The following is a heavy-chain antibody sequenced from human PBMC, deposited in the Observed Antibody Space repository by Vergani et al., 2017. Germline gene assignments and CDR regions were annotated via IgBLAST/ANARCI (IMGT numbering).Heavy chain of an antibody. CDR1: GFTFSSYE. V-gene: IGHV3-21*01. J-gene: IGHJ6*02. D-gene: IGHD2-15*01. Sequence: EVQLVESGGGLVKPGGSLRLSCAASGFTFSSYEMNWVRQAPGKGLEWVSSISSSSSYIYYADSVKGRFTISRDNAKNSLYLQMNSLRAEDTAVYYCARDSSMYYYYGMDVWGQGTTVTVSS. CDR2: ISSSSSYI. CDR3: ARDSSMYYYYGMDV.